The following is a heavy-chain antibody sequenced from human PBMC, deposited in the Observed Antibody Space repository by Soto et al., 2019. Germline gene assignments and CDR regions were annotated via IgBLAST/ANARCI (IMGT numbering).Heavy chain of an antibody. CDR2: ISYDGSNK. CDR3: VAGQYFFDY. Sequence: GGSLRLSCAASGFSFSSYGMQWVRQAPGKGLEWVAVISYDGSNKYHADSVKDRFTISRDNSKKTLYLQMNSLRADDTAVYYCVAGQYFFDYCGQGTLVTVSS. V-gene: IGHV3-30*03. D-gene: IGHD6-19*01. CDR1: GFSFSSYG. J-gene: IGHJ4*02.